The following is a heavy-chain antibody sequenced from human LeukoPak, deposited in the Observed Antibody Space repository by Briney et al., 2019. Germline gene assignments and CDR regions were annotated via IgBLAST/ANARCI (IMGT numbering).Heavy chain of an antibody. CDR2: ISAYNGNT. D-gene: IGHD4-17*01. CDR3: AGSYDYGDYQPGGFDY. J-gene: IGHJ4*02. V-gene: IGHV1-18*04. CDR1: GYTFTSYD. Sequence: SVKVSCKASGYTFTSYDISWVRQAPGQGLEWMGWISAYNGNTNYAQKLQGRVTMTTDTSTSTAYMELRSLRSDDTAVYYCAGSYDYGDYQPGGFDYWGQGTLVTVSS.